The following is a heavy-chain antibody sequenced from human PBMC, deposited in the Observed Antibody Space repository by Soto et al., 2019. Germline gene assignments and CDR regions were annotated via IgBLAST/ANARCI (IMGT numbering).Heavy chain of an antibody. J-gene: IGHJ4*02. D-gene: IGHD6-13*01. CDR1: GGSISSYY. CDR2: IYTSGST. CDR3: ARDGSSSFLFDY. V-gene: IGHV4-4*07. Sequence: SSETLSLTCTVSGGSISSYYWSWIRQPAGKGLEWIGRIYTSGSTNYDPSLKSRVTMSVDTSKNQFSLKLSSVTAADTAVYYCARDGSSSFLFDYWGQGTLVTVSS.